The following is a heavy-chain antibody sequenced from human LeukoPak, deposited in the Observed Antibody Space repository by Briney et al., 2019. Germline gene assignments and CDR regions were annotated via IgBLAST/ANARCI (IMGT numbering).Heavy chain of an antibody. D-gene: IGHD3-22*01. J-gene: IGHJ4*02. V-gene: IGHV4-39*01. CDR3: ARHDYYYDSSGSHHLFDY. CDR2: IYYSGST. Sequence: SETLSLTCTVSGGSISSSSYYWGWIRQPPGKGLEWIGSIYYSGSTYYNPSLKSRVTISVDTSKNQFSLKLSSVTAADTAVYYCARHDYYYDSSGSHHLFDYWGQGTLVTVSS. CDR1: GGSISSSSYY.